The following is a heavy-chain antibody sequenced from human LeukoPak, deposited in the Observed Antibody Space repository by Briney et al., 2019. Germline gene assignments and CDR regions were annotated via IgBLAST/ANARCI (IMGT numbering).Heavy chain of an antibody. J-gene: IGHJ4*02. Sequence: GGSLRLSCAASGFTFSDYYMSWIRQAPGKGLERASYLSSSGSSIYYADSVKGRFSISRDNAKNSLYLQMNSLRAEDTAVYYCARLRNCGGDCRPFDYWGQGTLVAVSS. V-gene: IGHV3-11*01. D-gene: IGHD2-21*02. CDR2: LSSSGSSI. CDR3: ARLRNCGGDCRPFDY. CDR1: GFTFSDYY.